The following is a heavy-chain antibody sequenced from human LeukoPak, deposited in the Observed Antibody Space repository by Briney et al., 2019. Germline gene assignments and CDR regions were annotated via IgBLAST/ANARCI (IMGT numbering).Heavy chain of an antibody. CDR3: ARCVRNACHYFDY. Sequence: PGGSLRLSCAASGFTFSSYWMSWVRQAPGKGLEWVANIKQDGSEKYYVDSVKGRFTISRDNAKNSLYLQVNSLRAEDTAVYYCARCVRNACHYFDYWGQGTLVTVSS. J-gene: IGHJ4*02. D-gene: IGHD3-16*01. CDR2: IKQDGSEK. CDR1: GFTFSSYW. V-gene: IGHV3-7*01.